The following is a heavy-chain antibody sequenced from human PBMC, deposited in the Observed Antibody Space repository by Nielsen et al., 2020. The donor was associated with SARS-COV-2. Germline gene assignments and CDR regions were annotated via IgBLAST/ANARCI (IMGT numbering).Heavy chain of an antibody. J-gene: IGHJ4*02. CDR3: AVTYAVGY. V-gene: IGHV3-33*01. CDR2: IWYDGSNK. D-gene: IGHD2-2*01. Sequence: GESLKISCAASGFTFSSYGMHWVRQAPGKGLEWVAVIWYDGSNKYYADSVKGRFTISRDNSKNTLYLQMNSLRDEDTAVYYCAVTYAVGYWGLGTLVTVSS. CDR1: GFTFSSYG.